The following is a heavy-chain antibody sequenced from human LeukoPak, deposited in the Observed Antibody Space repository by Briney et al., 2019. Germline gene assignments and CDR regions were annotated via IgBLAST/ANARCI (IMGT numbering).Heavy chain of an antibody. V-gene: IGHV4-61*02. J-gene: IGHJ4*02. CDR3: ARGGELLNY. Sequence: SQTLSLTCTVSGGSVSSGNYYWSWIRQPAGKGLEWIGRMYTSGSTNYNPSLKSRVTISVDTSKNQFSLRLSSVTAADTAVYYCARGGELLNYWGQGTLVTVSS. CDR2: MYTSGST. CDR1: GGSVSSGNYY. D-gene: IGHD1-26*01.